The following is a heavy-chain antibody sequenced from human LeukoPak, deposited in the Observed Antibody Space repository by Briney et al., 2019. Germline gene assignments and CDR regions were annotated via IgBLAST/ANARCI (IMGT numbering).Heavy chain of an antibody. CDR3: AKDLYEAGPMRYYYYGMDV. CDR1: GFTFSSYG. D-gene: IGHD3-16*01. Sequence: GGSLRLSCAASGFTFSSYGMHWVRQAPGKGLERVAVISYDVSNKYYADSVQGRFTISRDNSKNTLYLQMNSLRAEDTAVYYCAKDLYEAGPMRYYYYGMDVWGQGTTVTVSS. J-gene: IGHJ6*02. V-gene: IGHV3-30*18. CDR2: ISYDVSNK.